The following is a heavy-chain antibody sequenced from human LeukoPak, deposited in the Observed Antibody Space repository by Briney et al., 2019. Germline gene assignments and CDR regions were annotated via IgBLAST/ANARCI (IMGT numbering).Heavy chain of an antibody. CDR3: AKRGSEVGETVAPGDY. J-gene: IGHJ4*02. V-gene: IGHV3-30*04. D-gene: IGHD1-26*01. CDR1: GFIFSSYA. CDR2: ISYDGSNK. Sequence: LPGGSLRLSCAASGFIFSSYAMHWVRQAPGKGLEWVAVISYDGSNKYYADSVKGRFTISRDNSKNTLYLQMNSLRVEDTAVYYCAKRGSEVGETVAPGDYWGQGTLVTVSS.